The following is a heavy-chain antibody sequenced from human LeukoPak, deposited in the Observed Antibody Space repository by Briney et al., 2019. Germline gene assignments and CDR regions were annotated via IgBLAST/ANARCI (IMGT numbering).Heavy chain of an antibody. CDR2: IFYSGNT. V-gene: IGHV4-39*07. CDR3: ARVPRGYCSSTSCRGDY. CDR1: GGSIRSSGHN. Sequence: PSETLSLTCTVSGGSIRSSGHNWDWIRQPPGKGLEYIGSIFYSGNTYYNPSLKSRVTISVDTSKNQFSLKLSSVTAADTAVYYCARVPRGYCSSTSCRGDYWGQGTLVTVSS. D-gene: IGHD2-2*01. J-gene: IGHJ4*02.